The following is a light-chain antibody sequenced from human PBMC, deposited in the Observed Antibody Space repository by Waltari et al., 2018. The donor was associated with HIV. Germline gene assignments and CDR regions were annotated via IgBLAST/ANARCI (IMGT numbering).Light chain of an antibody. Sequence: QSALPQPASVSGSPGKSITIPCIGSSSDIGAYNFVPWYQQRPGKAPTLMIYEVSDRPSGSSNRFSGSKSGITASLTISGLQADDEADYYCASYTRSGILLFGGGTRLTVL. CDR1: SSDIGAYNF. CDR3: ASYTRSGILL. V-gene: IGLV2-14*01. J-gene: IGLJ2*01. CDR2: EVS.